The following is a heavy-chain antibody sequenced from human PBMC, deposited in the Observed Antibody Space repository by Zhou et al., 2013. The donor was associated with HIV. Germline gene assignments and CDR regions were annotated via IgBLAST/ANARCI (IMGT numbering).Heavy chain of an antibody. CDR3: AVWGDTSGYLDRYFDY. J-gene: IGHJ4*02. CDR1: GYPFTTYY. D-gene: IGHD3-22*01. CDR2: IKPTAGGT. Sequence: QVQLVQSGTEVTKPGASVKVSCKVSGYPFTTYYIHWVRQAPGQGLEWVGIIKPTAGGTTYAQKFQGRVTLTRDTSTSTVYMELSSLRSDDTAIYYCAVWGDTSGYLDRYFDYWGQGTLVTVSS. V-gene: IGHV1-46*01.